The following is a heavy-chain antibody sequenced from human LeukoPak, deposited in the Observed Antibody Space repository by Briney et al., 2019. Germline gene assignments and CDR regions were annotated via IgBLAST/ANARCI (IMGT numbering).Heavy chain of an antibody. V-gene: IGHV3-23*01. J-gene: IGHJ4*02. D-gene: IGHD3-16*02. CDR1: GFTFSSYA. CDR3: AKEDYDYVWGSYRSTPTFDY. Sequence: PGGSLRLSCAASGFTFSSYAMSWVRQAPGKGPEWASAISGSGGSTYYADSVKGRFTISRDNSKNTLYLQMNSLRAEDTAVYYCAKEDYDYVWGSYRSTPTFDYWGQGTLVTVSS. CDR2: ISGSGGST.